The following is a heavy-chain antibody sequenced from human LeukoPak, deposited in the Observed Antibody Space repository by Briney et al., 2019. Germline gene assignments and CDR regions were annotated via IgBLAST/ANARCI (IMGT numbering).Heavy chain of an antibody. J-gene: IGHJ5*02. Sequence: SETLSLTCTVSGGSITIYYWTWMRQPPGKGLEWIGYIYYSWSTNYNPSLKSRVTTSVDTSKNQFSLKLSSTTAADTAVYYCAEYSSDRRGYNDWFDPWGQGTLVTVSS. CDR3: AEYSSDRRGYNDWFDP. CDR1: GGSITIYY. V-gene: IGHV4-59*01. D-gene: IGHD3-22*01. CDR2: IYYSWST.